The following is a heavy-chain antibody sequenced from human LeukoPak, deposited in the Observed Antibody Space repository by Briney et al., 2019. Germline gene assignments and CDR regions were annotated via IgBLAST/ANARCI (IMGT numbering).Heavy chain of an antibody. V-gene: IGHV4-38-2*01. D-gene: IGHD2-21*02. CDR2: IYHSGST. CDR3: ARIGVVTTFDY. CDR1: GYSISSGYY. J-gene: IGHJ4*02. Sequence: SATLSLTCAASGYSISSGYYWGWIRQPPGKGLEWIGSIYHSGSTYYNPSLKSRVTISVDTSKNQFSLKLSSVTAADTAVYYCARIGVVTTFDYWGQGTLVTVSS.